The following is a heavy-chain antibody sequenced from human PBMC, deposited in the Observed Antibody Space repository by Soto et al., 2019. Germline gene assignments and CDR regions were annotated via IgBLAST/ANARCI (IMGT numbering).Heavy chain of an antibody. J-gene: IGHJ6*02. CDR3: ASWRIAAYYSCYGMVV. CDR1: GGTFSSYA. V-gene: IGHV1-69*10. D-gene: IGHD6-6*01. CDR2: TITMMCRA. Sequence: GASVKVSCKASGGTFSSYAISWVRQAPGQGLEWMEGTITMMCRASNAKKCQGRVTMTAEKTTATAYRVMRSLRSEDTAVYYCASWRIAAYYSCYGMVVWGQGTRVTVSS.